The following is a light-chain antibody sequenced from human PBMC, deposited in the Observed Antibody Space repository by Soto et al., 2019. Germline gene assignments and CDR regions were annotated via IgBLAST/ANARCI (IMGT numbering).Light chain of an antibody. Sequence: EIVMTQSPATLSVSPWERATLSCRASETVSSNLAWYQQRPGQAPRLLISEASNRAAGIPARFSGSGSGTDFTLTISSLEPEDFAVYYCQQSHNWPRTFGQGTKVDIK. V-gene: IGKV3-11*01. CDR2: EAS. CDR1: ETVSSN. CDR3: QQSHNWPRT. J-gene: IGKJ1*01.